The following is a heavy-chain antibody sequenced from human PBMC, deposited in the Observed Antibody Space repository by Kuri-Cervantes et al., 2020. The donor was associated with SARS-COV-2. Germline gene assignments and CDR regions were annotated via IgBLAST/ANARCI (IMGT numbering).Heavy chain of an antibody. D-gene: IGHD3-22*01. CDR1: GFTVSSNY. CDR2: IYSGGST. CDR3: ARGHDRRVYFSTPAPYYFDF. Sequence: GGSLRLSCAASGFTVSSNYMSWVRQAPGKGLGWVSVIYSGGSTSYADSVKGRFTISRDNSRNTLYLQMNSLRAEDTAVYYCARGHDRRVYFSTPAPYYFDFWGQGILVTVSS. J-gene: IGHJ4*02. V-gene: IGHV3-53*01.